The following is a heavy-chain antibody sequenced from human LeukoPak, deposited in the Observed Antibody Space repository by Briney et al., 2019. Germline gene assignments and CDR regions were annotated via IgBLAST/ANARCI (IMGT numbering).Heavy chain of an antibody. D-gene: IGHD3-10*01. CDR1: GGSISSDAYR. Sequence: PSETLSLTCTVSGGSISSDAYRWGWIRQPPGKGLEWIGNIYYSGYTYYNPSLKSRVTISVDTSKNQFSLKVNSVTAAGTAVYYCARQLGSGFDYYYGMDVWGQGTTVTVSS. J-gene: IGHJ6*02. CDR2: IYYSGYT. CDR3: ARQLGSGFDYYYGMDV. V-gene: IGHV4-39*01.